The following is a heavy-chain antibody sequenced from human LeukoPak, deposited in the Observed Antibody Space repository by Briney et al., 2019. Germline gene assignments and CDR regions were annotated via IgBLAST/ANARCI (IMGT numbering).Heavy chain of an antibody. D-gene: IGHD3-22*01. CDR3: ARDKRGAMIEDDY. Sequence: ASVKVSCKASGYTFTGYYMHWVRQAPGQGLEWMGWINPDSGGTNYAQKFQGRVTMTRDTSISTAYMELSRLRSDDTAVYYCARDKRGAMIEDDYWGQGTLVTVSS. V-gene: IGHV1-2*02. CDR2: INPDSGGT. J-gene: IGHJ4*02. CDR1: GYTFTGYY.